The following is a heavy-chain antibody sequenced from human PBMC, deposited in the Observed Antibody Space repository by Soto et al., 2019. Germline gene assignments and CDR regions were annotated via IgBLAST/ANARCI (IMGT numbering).Heavy chain of an antibody. Sequence: PGGSLRLSCAASGFTFSSYAMHWVRQAPGKGLEWVAVISYDGRNKYYADSVKGRFTISRDNSKNTLYLRMNSLRAEDTAVYYCARWEDDIAVRNFDYWGQGTLVTVSS. J-gene: IGHJ4*02. D-gene: IGHD6-6*01. CDR2: ISYDGRNK. CDR3: ARWEDDIAVRNFDY. V-gene: IGHV3-30*04. CDR1: GFTFSSYA.